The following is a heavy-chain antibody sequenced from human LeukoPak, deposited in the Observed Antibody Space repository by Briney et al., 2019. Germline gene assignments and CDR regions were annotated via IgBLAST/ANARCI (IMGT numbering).Heavy chain of an antibody. CDR2: IYHSGST. CDR1: GGSISSGGYS. J-gene: IGHJ4*02. CDR3: ARGSSGYRFDY. V-gene: IGHV4-30-2*01. D-gene: IGHD3-22*01. Sequence: PSETLSLTCAVSGGSISSGGYSWSWIRQPPGKGLEWIGYIYHSGSTYYNPSLKSRVTISVDRSKNQFSLKLSSVTAADTAVYYCARGSSGYRFDYWGQGTLVTVSS.